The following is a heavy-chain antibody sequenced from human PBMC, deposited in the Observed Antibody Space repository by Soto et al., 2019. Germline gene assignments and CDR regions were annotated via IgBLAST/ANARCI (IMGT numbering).Heavy chain of an antibody. Sequence: SETLSLTCTVSGGSISSGGYYWSWIRQHPGKGLEWIGYIYYSGSTYYNPSLKSRVTISVDTSKNQFALKLTSVTAADTAVYYCARNDYDYVWESPGGDAFDIWGQGTLVTVSS. CDR3: ARNDYDYVWESPGGDAFDI. D-gene: IGHD3-16*01. J-gene: IGHJ3*02. CDR1: GGSISSGGYY. V-gene: IGHV4-30-4*08. CDR2: IYYSGST.